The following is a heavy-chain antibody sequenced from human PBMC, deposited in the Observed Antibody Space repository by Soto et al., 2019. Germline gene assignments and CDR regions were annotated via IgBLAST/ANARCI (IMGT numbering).Heavy chain of an antibody. CDR2: IYYRGST. CDR1: GGSISNYY. CDR3: ARGITLPTPLDY. V-gene: IGHV4-59*01. D-gene: IGHD1-20*01. Sequence: SETLSLTCIVSGGSISNYYWSWIRQPPGKGLEWIGYIYYRGSTNYNPSLKSRVTISVDTSKNQFSLKLSSVTAADTAVYYCARGITLPTPLDYWGQGTLVTVSS. J-gene: IGHJ4*02.